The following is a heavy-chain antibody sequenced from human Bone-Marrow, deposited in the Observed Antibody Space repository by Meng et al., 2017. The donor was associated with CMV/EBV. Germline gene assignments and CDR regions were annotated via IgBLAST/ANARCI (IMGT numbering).Heavy chain of an antibody. J-gene: IGHJ5*02. D-gene: IGHD2-15*01. Sequence: GSLRLSCRVSGGSMSSYYWTWIRHSPGEGLEWIGWIHYSGTTSFNPSLKSRVAISIDTSKNQFFLNLKSVTAADTAVYYCARLYSPWGQGTLVTVSS. CDR3: ARLYSP. CDR1: GGSMSSYY. CDR2: IHYSGTT. V-gene: IGHV4-59*01.